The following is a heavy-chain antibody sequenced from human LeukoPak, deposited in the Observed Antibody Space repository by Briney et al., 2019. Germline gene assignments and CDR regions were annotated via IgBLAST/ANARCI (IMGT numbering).Heavy chain of an antibody. CDR2: ISGSGGST. V-gene: IGHV3-23*01. Sequence: PGGSLRLSCAASGFTFSSYAMSWVRQAPGKGLEWVSAISGSGGSTYYADSVKGRFTISRDNSKNTLYLQMNSLRAEDTAVYYCAKGLGHVTAAAAPLYYYYGMDVWGQGTTVTVSS. J-gene: IGHJ6*02. D-gene: IGHD6-13*01. CDR1: GFTFSSYA. CDR3: AKGLGHVTAAAAPLYYYYGMDV.